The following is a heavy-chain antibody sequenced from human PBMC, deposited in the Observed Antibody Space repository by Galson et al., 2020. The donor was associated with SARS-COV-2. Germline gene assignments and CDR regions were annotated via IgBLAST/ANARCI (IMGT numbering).Heavy chain of an antibody. CDR3: AARSTSCYVCEDAFDI. Sequence: SQTLSLTCAISGDSVSSNSAAWNWIRQSPSRGLEWLGRTYYRSKWYNDYAVSVKSRITINPDTSKNQFSLQLNSVTPEDTAVYYCAARSTSCYVCEDAFDIWGQGTMVTVSS. CDR2: TYYRSKWYN. D-gene: IGHD2-2*01. CDR1: GDSVSSNSAA. V-gene: IGHV6-1*01. J-gene: IGHJ3*02.